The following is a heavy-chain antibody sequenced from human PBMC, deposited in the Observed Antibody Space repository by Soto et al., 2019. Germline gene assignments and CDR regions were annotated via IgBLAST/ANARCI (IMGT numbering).Heavy chain of an antibody. J-gene: IGHJ6*02. V-gene: IGHV3-23*01. CDR2: ISGSGGST. D-gene: IGHD3-3*01. CDR1: GFSFGSYA. Sequence: EVQLLESGGGLVQPGGSLRLSCAASGFSFGSYAMSWVRQAPGKGLEWVSAISGSGGSTYYADSVKGRFTISRDNSKNTLYLHMNSLRAEDTAVYYCAKDNFNGRYSYYGMDVWGQGTTVTVSS. CDR3: AKDNFNGRYSYYGMDV.